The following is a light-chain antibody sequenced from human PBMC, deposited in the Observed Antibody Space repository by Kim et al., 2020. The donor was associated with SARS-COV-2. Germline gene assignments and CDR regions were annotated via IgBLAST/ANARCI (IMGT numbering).Light chain of an antibody. J-gene: IGLJ3*02. Sequence: PGQTARITCAGYAMRRKYVHWYQQKPGQAPVLVIYYDSERPSGIPERFSGSSSGTTATLTISRVEVGDEADYYCQVSDRSGDHGVFGGGTQLTVL. V-gene: IGLV3-21*04. CDR2: YDS. CDR1: AMRRKY. CDR3: QVSDRSGDHGV.